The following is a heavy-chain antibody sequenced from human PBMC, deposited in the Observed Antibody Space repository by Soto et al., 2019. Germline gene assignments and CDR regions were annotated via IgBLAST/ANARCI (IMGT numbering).Heavy chain of an antibody. Sequence: QVQLQQWGAGLLKPSETLSLTCAVYGGSFSGYYWSWIRQPPGKGLEWIGEINHSGSTNYNPSLKSRVTISVDTSKTQFSLKLSSGTAADTAVYYGATQSPASSSWGRWFDPWGQGTLVTVSS. CDR1: GGSFSGYY. CDR3: ATQSPASSSWGRWFDP. J-gene: IGHJ5*02. D-gene: IGHD6-13*01. CDR2: INHSGST. V-gene: IGHV4-34*01.